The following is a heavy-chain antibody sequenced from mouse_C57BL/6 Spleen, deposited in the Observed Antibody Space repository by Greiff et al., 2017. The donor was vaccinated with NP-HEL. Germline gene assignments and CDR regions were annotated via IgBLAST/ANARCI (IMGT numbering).Heavy chain of an antibody. CDR3: ARSRDYVGYAMDY. D-gene: IGHD1-1*01. CDR2: IYPGDGDT. CDR1: GYAFSSSW. Sequence: QVQLKESGPELVKPGASVKISCKASGYAFSSSWMNWVKQRPGKGLEWIGRIYPGDGDTNYNGKFKGKATLTADKSSSTAYMQLSSLTSEDSAVYFCARSRDYVGYAMDYWGQGTSVTVSS. V-gene: IGHV1-82*01. J-gene: IGHJ4*01.